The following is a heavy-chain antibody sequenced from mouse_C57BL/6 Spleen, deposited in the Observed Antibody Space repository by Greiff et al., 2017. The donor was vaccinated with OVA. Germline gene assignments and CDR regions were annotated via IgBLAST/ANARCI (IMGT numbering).Heavy chain of an antibody. V-gene: IGHV14-4*01. CDR3: TRSTMVTTGDY. CDR1: GFNIKDDY. CDR2: IDPENGDT. J-gene: IGHJ2*01. D-gene: IGHD2-2*01. Sequence: EVQLQQSGAELVRPGASVKLSCTASGFNIKDDYMHWVKQRPEQGLEWIGWIDPENGDTEYASKFQGKATITADTSSNTAYLQLSSLTSEDTAVYYCTRSTMVTTGDYWGQGTTLTVSS.